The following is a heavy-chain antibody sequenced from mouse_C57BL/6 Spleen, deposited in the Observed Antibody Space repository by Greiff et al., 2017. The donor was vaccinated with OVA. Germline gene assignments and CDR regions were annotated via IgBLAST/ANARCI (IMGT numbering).Heavy chain of an antibody. CDR3: AKGDYYGSSYRYCDV. V-gene: IGHV1-69*01. CDR1: GYTFTSYW. D-gene: IGHD1-1*01. Sequence: VQLQQPGAELVMPGASVKLSCKASGYTFTSYWMHWVKQRPGQGLEWIGEIDPSDSYPNYNQKFKGKSTLTVDKSSSTAYMQLSSLTAEDSAVDYWAKGDYYGSSYRYCDVWGTGTTVTVSS. CDR2: IDPSDSYP. J-gene: IGHJ1*03.